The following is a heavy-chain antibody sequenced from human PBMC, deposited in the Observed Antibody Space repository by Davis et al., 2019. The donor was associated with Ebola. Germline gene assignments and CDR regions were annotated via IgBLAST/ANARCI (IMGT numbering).Heavy chain of an antibody. D-gene: IGHD1-26*01. J-gene: IGHJ5*02. Sequence: AASVKVSCKASGYTFTSYAMHWVRQAPGQRLEWMGWINAGNGNTKYSQKFQGRVTITRDTSASTAYMELSSLRSEDTAVYYCAREGLSGSYYLPRYNWFDPWGQGTLVTVSS. CDR1: GYTFTSYA. CDR2: INAGNGNT. V-gene: IGHV1-3*01. CDR3: AREGLSGSYYLPRYNWFDP.